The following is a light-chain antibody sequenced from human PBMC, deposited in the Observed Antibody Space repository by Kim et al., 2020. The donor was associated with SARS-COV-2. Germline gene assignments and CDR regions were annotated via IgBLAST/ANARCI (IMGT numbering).Light chain of an antibody. J-gene: IGKJ1*01. CDR1: QSVSSSY. V-gene: IGKV3-20*01. CDR3: QQYGDSPET. CDR2: GAT. Sequence: EIVLTQSPGTLSLSPGERATLSCRASQSVSSSYLAWFQQKPGQTPRVLIYGATSRATGIPDRFSGSESGTDFTLTISRLEPEDFAVYYCQQYGDSPETFGQGTKVDIK.